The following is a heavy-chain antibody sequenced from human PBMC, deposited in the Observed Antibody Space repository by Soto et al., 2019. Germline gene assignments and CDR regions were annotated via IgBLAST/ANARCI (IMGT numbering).Heavy chain of an antibody. Sequence: EVQLVESGGGLVQPGGSLKLSCAVSGFTFSGSAMHWVRQASGKGLEWVGRIRSKSNSYATAYAASVKSRFTISRDDSKNTAYLQMNSLKTEDTAVYYCTRGYGDSVRDYWGQGPLVTVSS. J-gene: IGHJ4*02. V-gene: IGHV3-73*01. CDR3: TRGYGDSVRDY. D-gene: IGHD4-17*01. CDR2: IRSKSNSYAT. CDR1: GFTFSGSA.